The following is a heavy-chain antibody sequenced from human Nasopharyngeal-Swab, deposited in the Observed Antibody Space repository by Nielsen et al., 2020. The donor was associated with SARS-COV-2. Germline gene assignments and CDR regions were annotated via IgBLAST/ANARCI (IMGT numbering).Heavy chain of an antibody. CDR2: TYYRSMWNN. V-gene: IGHV6-1*01. Sequence: SCAISGDSVSSNTAAWNWIRQSPSRGLEWLGRTYYRSMWNNDYAVSVRGRITINPDPSKNQFSLQLNSVTPEDTAVYYCARIAVAVSPVWGQGTLVTVSP. J-gene: IGHJ4*02. CDR3: ARIAVAVSPV. CDR1: GDSVSSNTAA. D-gene: IGHD6-19*01.